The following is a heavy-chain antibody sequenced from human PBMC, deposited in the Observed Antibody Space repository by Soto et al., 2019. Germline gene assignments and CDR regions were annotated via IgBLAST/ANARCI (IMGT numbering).Heavy chain of an antibody. J-gene: IGHJ6*02. CDR2: INPNSGGT. CDR3: ARDMATTPPYYYYYGMDV. Sequence: GASVKVSCKASGYTFTGYYMHWVRQAPGQGXEWMGWINPNSGGTNYAQKFQGRVTMTRDTSISTAYMELSRLRSDDTAVYYCARDMATTPPYYYYYGMDVWGQGTTVTVSS. CDR1: GYTFTGYY. D-gene: IGHD5-12*01. V-gene: IGHV1-2*02.